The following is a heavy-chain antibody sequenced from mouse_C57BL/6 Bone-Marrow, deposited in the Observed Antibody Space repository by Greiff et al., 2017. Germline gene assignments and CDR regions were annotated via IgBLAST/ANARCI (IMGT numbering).Heavy chain of an antibody. V-gene: IGHV5-4*01. J-gene: IGHJ1*03. CDR1: GFTFRSYA. CDR3: ARGYGNYWYFDV. D-gene: IGHD2-1*01. CDR2: ISDGGSYT. Sequence: DVHLVESGGGLVKPGGSLKLSCAASGFTFRSYAMSWVRQTPEKRLEWVATISDGGSYTYYPDNVTGRFTISRDTAKNNLYLQMSHLRSEDTAMYYCARGYGNYWYFDVWGTGTTVTVSS.